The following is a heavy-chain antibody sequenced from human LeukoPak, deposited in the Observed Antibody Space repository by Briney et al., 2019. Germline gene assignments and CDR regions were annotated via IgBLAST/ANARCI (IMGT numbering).Heavy chain of an antibody. Sequence: GGSLRLSCAASGFTFSSYSMNWVRQAPGKGLEWVSSISSSSSYIYYADSVKGRFTISRDNAKNSLYLQMNSLRAEDTAVYYCARDRYSGSYPRDFDYWGQGTLVTV. D-gene: IGHD1-26*01. CDR1: GFTFSSYS. V-gene: IGHV3-21*01. CDR3: ARDRYSGSYPRDFDY. CDR2: ISSSSSYI. J-gene: IGHJ4*02.